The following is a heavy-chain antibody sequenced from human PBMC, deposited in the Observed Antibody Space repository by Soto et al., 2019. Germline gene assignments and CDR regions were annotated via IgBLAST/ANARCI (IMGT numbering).Heavy chain of an antibody. Sequence: QVQLQESGPGLVKPSQTLSLTCTVSGGSISSGGYYWSWIRQHPGKVLEWIGYIYYSGSTYYNPSLKSRVTISVDTSKNQFSLKLSSVTAADTAVYYCARGQWFGELFPFDYWGQGTLVTVSS. D-gene: IGHD3-10*01. CDR3: ARGQWFGELFPFDY. CDR2: IYYSGST. J-gene: IGHJ4*02. V-gene: IGHV4-31*03. CDR1: GGSISSGGYY.